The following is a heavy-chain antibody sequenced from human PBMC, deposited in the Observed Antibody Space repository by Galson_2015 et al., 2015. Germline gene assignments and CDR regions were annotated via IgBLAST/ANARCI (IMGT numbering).Heavy chain of an antibody. J-gene: IGHJ4*02. V-gene: IGHV3-7*01. CDR2: IKQDGSEK. CDR3: AREPFFRLFRGVIPDTTKDH. D-gene: IGHD3-16*02. Sequence: SLRLSCAASGFSFGIYCMSWVRQAPGKGLEWVANIKQDGSEKYYVDSVKGRFTISRDNAKNSLYLQMNSLRAEDTAVYYCAREPFFRLFRGVIPDTTKDHWGQGTLVTVSS. CDR1: GFSFGIYC.